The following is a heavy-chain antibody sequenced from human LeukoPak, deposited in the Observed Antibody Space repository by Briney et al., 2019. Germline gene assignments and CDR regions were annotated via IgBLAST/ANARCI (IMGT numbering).Heavy chain of an antibody. V-gene: IGHV4-4*07. J-gene: IGHJ5*02. CDR1: GGSISN. Sequence: PSETLSLTCTVSGGSISNWSWIRQPAGKGLEWIGRIYGSGTTTYNPSLKSRVSMSIDTSKNQFSLKLSSVTAADTAVYYCARGARTFTIFGVVIHHWFAPWGQGTLVTVSS. CDR3: ARGARTFTIFGVVIHHWFAP. CDR2: IYGSGTT. D-gene: IGHD3-3*01.